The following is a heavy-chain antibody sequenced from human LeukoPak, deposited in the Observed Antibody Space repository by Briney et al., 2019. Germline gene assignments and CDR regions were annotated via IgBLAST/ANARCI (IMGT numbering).Heavy chain of an antibody. Sequence: GGSLRLSCATSGFTFSDFWMTWVRQAPGKGLEWVAYIKQDGSEKYYVDSVKGRFTISRDTAKNSLSLQMNSLRAEDTAVYYCAKGDSSWYGGNFDYWGQGTLVTVSS. CDR2: IKQDGSEK. CDR1: GFTFSDFW. D-gene: IGHD6-13*01. CDR3: AKGDSSWYGGNFDY. V-gene: IGHV3-7*03. J-gene: IGHJ4*02.